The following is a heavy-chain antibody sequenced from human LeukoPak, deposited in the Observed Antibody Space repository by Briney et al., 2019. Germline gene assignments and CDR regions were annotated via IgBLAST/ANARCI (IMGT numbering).Heavy chain of an antibody. V-gene: IGHV3-30-3*01. J-gene: IGHJ6*02. D-gene: IGHD6-13*01. CDR2: VSYDGSNK. CDR1: GFTFSSYA. CDR3: ARGPYYEYSSSWYGFPYYYYGMDV. Sequence: GGSLRLSCAASGFTFSSYAMHWVRQAPGKGLEWVAVVSYDGSNKYYADSVKGRFTISRDNSKNTPYLQMNSLRAEDTAVYYCARGPYYEYSSSWYGFPYYYYGMDVWGQGTTVTVSS.